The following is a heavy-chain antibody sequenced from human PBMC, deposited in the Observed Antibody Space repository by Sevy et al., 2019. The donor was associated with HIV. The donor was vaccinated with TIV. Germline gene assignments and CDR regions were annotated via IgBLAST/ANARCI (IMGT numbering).Heavy chain of an antibody. CDR3: VRGGGNGWYYFDY. CDR1: GGIFKSYG. D-gene: IGHD6-19*01. CDR2: IIPILNTV. Sequence: ASVKVSCKASGGIFKSYGISWVRQAPGQGLEWMGGIIPILNTVHYAQKFQGRVTITADESTKTACMELSSLRSEDTAVYYCVRGGGNGWYYFDYWGQETLVTVSS. V-gene: IGHV1-69*13. J-gene: IGHJ4*02.